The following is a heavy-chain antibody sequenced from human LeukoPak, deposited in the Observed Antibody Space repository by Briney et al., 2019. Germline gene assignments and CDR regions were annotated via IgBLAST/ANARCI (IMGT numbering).Heavy chain of an antibody. V-gene: IGHV3-7*01. CDR2: IKQGGSEK. Sequence: GGSLRLSCAASGFTFSRYWMSWVRQAPEKGLEWVANIKQGGSEKYYVDSVKGRFTISRDDAKNSLYLQMNSLRAEDTAVYYCARAPIKTYSSSWYLEYYFDYWGQGTLVTVSS. J-gene: IGHJ4*02. CDR3: ARAPIKTYSSSWYLEYYFDY. D-gene: IGHD6-13*01. CDR1: GFTFSRYW.